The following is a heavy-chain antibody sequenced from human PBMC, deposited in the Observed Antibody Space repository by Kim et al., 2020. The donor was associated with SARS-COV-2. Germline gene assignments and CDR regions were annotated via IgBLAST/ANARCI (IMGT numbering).Heavy chain of an antibody. V-gene: IGHV4-31*03. CDR3: ARVVNCSGGSCYYNWFDP. J-gene: IGHJ5*02. CDR2: IHHSGST. D-gene: IGHD2-15*01. CDR1: GGSISSGDYH. Sequence: SETLSLTCTVSGGSISSGDYHCSWIRQHPGKGLEWIGYIHHSGSTSYNPSLKSRITISVDTSKNQFSLKLSSVTAADTAVYYCARVVNCSGGSCYYNWFDPWGQGTLVTVSS.